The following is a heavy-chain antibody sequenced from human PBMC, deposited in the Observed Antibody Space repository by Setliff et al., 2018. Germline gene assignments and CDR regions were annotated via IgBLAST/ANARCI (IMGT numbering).Heavy chain of an antibody. V-gene: IGHV1-2*02. CDR3: ARDLLGSQGRTFDL. Sequence: ASVKVSCKASGYTFSDCYMHWIRQAPGQGPEWMGCINPNTGGTRFAQKFQFGVTMTADKAITTAYMELTRLTSDDTAMYYCARDLLGSQGRTFDLWGQGTLVTVSS. D-gene: IGHD1-26*01. J-gene: IGHJ4*02. CDR2: INPNTGGT. CDR1: GYTFSDCY.